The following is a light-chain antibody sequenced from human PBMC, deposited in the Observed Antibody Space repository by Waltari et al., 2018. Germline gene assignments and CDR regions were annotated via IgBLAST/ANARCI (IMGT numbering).Light chain of an antibody. J-gene: IGLJ2*01. V-gene: IGLV1-47*01. CDR2: KNN. CDR3: AAWDDSLSVVI. CDR1: NSNIGNNY. Sequence: QSVLTQPTSASGTPGQTVAISCSGTNSNIGNNYVYWYLQLPGTAPKLLIYKNNQRPPGVPERVSGSKSGTSTSLVISGLRSEDEADYFCAAWDDSLSVVIFGGGTKLTVL.